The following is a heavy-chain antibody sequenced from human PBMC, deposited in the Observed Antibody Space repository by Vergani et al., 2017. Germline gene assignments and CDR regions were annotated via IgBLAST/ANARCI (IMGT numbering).Heavy chain of an antibody. Sequence: QVQLQQWGAGLLKPSETLSLTCAVYGGSFSGYYWSWIRQPPGKGLEWIGEINHSGSTNYNPSLKRRVTISVDTSKNQFSLTLSSVTAAETAVYYCASLSGTPRGGYYYYYMDVWGKGTTVTVSS. D-gene: IGHD1-1*01. CDR1: GGSFSGYY. J-gene: IGHJ6*03. CDR3: ASLSGTPRGGYYYYYMDV. V-gene: IGHV4-34*01. CDR2: INHSGST.